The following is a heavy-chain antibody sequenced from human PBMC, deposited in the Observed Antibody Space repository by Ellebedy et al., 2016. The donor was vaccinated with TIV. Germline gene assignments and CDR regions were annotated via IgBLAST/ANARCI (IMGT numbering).Heavy chain of an antibody. D-gene: IGHD5-12*01. Sequence: GESLKISCAASGFTFSSYSMNWVRQAPGKGLEWVSSISSSSSYIYYADSVKGRFTISRDNAKNSLYLQMNSLSAEDTAVYYCAREGGYSGYENFDYWGQGTLVTVSS. J-gene: IGHJ4*02. CDR1: GFTFSSYS. V-gene: IGHV3-21*01. CDR3: AREGGYSGYENFDY. CDR2: ISSSSSYI.